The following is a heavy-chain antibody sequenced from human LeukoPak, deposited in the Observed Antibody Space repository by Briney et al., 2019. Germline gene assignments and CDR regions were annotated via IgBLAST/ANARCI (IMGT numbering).Heavy chain of an antibody. CDR3: AKQTYYYGSGSYYKGGKFDY. D-gene: IGHD3-10*01. V-gene: IGHV3-23*01. CDR2: ISGSGGST. J-gene: IGHJ4*02. CDR1: GFTFSSYA. Sequence: GGSLRLSCAASGFTFSSYAMSWVRQTPGKGLEWVSAISGSGGSTYHADSVKGRFTISRDNSKNTLYLQMNSLRAEDTAVYYCAKQTYYYGSGSYYKGGKFDYWGQGTLVTVSS.